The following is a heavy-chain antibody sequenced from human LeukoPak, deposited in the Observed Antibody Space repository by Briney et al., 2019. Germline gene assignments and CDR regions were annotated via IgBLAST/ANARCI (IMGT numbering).Heavy chain of an antibody. D-gene: IGHD3-9*01. J-gene: IGHJ4*02. V-gene: IGHV3-23*01. CDR1: GFTFSSYA. CDR2: ISGSGGST. CDR3: AKGRYFDWSYFDY. Sequence: EGSLRLSCAASGFTFSSYAMSWVRQAPGKGLEWVSAISGSGGSTYYADSVKGRFTISRDNSKNTLYLQMNSLRAEDTAVYYCAKGRYFDWSYFDYWGQGTLVTVSS.